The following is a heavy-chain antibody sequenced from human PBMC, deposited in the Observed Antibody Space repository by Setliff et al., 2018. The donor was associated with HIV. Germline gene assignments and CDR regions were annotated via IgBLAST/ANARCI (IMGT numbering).Heavy chain of an antibody. J-gene: IGHJ4*02. CDR3: ARLRINDY. CDR1: GGTFSSYT. Sequence: RASVKVSCKASGGTFSSYTINWVRQAPGQGLEWMGRSIPILGIGNDEQAQKFKGRFTISRDNSKNSVYLQMNGLRVEDTAVYYCARLRINDYWGQGTPVTVS. CDR2: SIPILGIG. V-gene: IGHV1-69*02.